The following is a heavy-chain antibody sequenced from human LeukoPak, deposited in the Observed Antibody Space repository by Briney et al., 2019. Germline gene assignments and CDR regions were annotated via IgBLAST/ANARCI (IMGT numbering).Heavy chain of an antibody. Sequence: KASETLSLTCTVSGGSISSYYWSWIRQPPGKGLEWIGYIYYSGSTTYNPSLKSRVTISVDTSKNQFSLKLTAVTAADTAVYYCARHGRRDSGTYSFDYWGQGTLVTVSS. CDR2: IYYSGST. J-gene: IGHJ4*02. CDR1: GGSISSYY. CDR3: ARHGRRDSGTYSFDY. V-gene: IGHV4-59*08. D-gene: IGHD1-26*01.